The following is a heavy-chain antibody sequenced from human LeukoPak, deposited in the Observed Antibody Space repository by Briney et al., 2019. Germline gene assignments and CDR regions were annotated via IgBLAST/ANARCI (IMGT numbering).Heavy chain of an antibody. J-gene: IGHJ3*02. V-gene: IGHV3-23*01. CDR2: INGGGGST. CDR3: ARDGRYLNAFDI. Sequence: GGSLRLSCAASGFTFTSHTMSWVRQAPGKGLEWVTAINGGGGSTSYADSVEGRFTISRDNAKNSLYLQMNSLRAEDTAVYYCARDGRYLNAFDIWGQGTMVTVSS. CDR1: GFTFTSHT. D-gene: IGHD1-1*01.